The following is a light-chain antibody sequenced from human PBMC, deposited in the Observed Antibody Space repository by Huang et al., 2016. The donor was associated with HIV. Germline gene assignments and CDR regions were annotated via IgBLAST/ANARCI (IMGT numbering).Light chain of an antibody. J-gene: IGKJ1*01. CDR2: GAS. CDR3: QHYDNWAPAT. Sequence: EIVMTQSPVTLSVSPGESATLSCRASQNVSTNLAWYQHKPGRAPRLLIYGASTRATSVPARFSASASGTEFTLTVGGLRSDEFAVYYCQHYDNWAPATFGQGTKLEFK. CDR1: QNVSTN. V-gene: IGKV3-15*01.